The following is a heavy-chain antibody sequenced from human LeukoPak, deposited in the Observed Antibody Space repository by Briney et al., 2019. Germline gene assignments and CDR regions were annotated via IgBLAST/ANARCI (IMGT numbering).Heavy chain of an antibody. Sequence: SEALSLTRTVSGGSISSYYWSWIRQPPGKGLEWIGYIYYSGSTNYNPSLKSRVTISVDTSKNQFSLKLSSVTAADTAVYYCARFAFGFAIDYWGQGTLVTVSS. CDR3: ARFAFGFAIDY. CDR2: IYYSGST. CDR1: GGSISSYY. D-gene: IGHD3-3*01. V-gene: IGHV4-59*01. J-gene: IGHJ4*02.